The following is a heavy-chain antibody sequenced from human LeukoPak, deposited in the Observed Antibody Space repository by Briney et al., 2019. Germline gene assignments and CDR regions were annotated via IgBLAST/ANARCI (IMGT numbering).Heavy chain of an antibody. D-gene: IGHD2-2*02. V-gene: IGHV3-74*01. CDR2: INSDGSST. CDR1: GFTFSSYW. Sequence: PGGSLRLSCAASGFTFSSYWMHWVRQAPGKGLVWVSRINSDGSSTSYADSVKGRFTISRDNAKNTLYLQMNSLRAEDTAVYYCARDLYCSSTSCYNAWYFDLWGRGTLVTVSS. CDR3: ARDLYCSSTSCYNAWYFDL. J-gene: IGHJ2*01.